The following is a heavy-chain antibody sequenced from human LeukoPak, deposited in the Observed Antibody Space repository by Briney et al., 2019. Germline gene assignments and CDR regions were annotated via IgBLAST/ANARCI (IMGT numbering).Heavy chain of an antibody. CDR3: AKEFRYGSGSSDAFDI. V-gene: IGHV3-74*01. J-gene: IGHJ3*02. D-gene: IGHD3-10*01. Sequence: GGSLRLSCAASGFTFSNYWMHWVRQAPGKGLVWVSRINSDGINTYYADSVKGRFTISRDNSKNTLYLQMNSLRAEDTAVYYCAKEFRYGSGSSDAFDIWGQGTMVTVSS. CDR1: GFTFSNYW. CDR2: INSDGINT.